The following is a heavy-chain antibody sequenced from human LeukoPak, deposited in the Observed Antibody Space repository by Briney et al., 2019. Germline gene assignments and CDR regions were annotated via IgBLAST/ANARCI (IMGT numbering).Heavy chain of an antibody. Sequence: PGGTLGLSCAASGFTFSSYGMSWVRQAPGKGLEWVSAISGSGGSTYYADSVKGRFTISRDNSKNTLYLQMNSLRAEDTAVYYCAKEKIAARPFDYWGQGTLVTVSS. J-gene: IGHJ4*02. CDR3: AKEKIAARPFDY. CDR1: GFTFSSYG. D-gene: IGHD6-6*01. V-gene: IGHV3-23*01. CDR2: ISGSGGST.